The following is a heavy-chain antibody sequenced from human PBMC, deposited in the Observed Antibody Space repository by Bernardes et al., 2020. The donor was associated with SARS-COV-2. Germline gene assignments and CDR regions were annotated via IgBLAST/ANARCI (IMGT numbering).Heavy chain of an antibody. CDR2: VYYSGTT. CDR1: GGSIRSSDYY. J-gene: IGHJ6*02. D-gene: IGHD1-26*01. CDR3: ARQELHSLGYFNGLHV. V-gene: IGHV4-39*01. Sequence: SETLSLTCTVSGGSIRSSDYYWVWLRQPPGKGLEWIGTVYYSGTTYYNPSLKSRVTMSVDTSKKQLSLNLNSVTAADTAVYYCARQELHSLGYFNGLHVWGQGTTVTVSS.